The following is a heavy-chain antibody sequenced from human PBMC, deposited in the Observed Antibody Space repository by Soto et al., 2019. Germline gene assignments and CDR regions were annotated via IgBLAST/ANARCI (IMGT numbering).Heavy chain of an antibody. J-gene: IGHJ4*02. CDR3: ARHLGPTGPNY. V-gene: IGHV4-39*01. Sequence: SETLSLTCTVAGDSVSNSDYHWGWVRQPPGKGLEWIASIYYRGSAYYSPSLRSRVSISVDTSKNQFSLKLTSVTAADTAVYYCARHLGPTGPNYWGQGTLVTVSS. CDR2: IYYRGSA. D-gene: IGHD1-26*01. CDR1: GDSVSNSDYH.